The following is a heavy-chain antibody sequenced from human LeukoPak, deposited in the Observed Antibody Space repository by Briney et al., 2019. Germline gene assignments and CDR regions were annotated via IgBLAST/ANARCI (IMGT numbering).Heavy chain of an antibody. CDR1: GYSISSGYY. Sequence: SETLSLTCAVSGYSISSGYYWGWIRQPPGKGLEWIGSIYHSGSTYYNPSLKSRVTISVDTSKNQFSLKLGSVTAADTAVYYCARARGWEEFDYWGQGTLVTVSS. D-gene: IGHD6-19*01. CDR3: ARARGWEEFDY. CDR2: IYHSGST. V-gene: IGHV4-38-2*01. J-gene: IGHJ4*02.